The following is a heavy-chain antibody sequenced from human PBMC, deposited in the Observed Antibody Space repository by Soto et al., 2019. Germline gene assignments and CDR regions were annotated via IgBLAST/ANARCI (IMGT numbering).Heavy chain of an antibody. Sequence: QVQLVQSGADVKKPGSSVKVSCKASGGTFSSYTISWVRQAPGQGLEWMGRIIPILGIANYAQKFQGRVTITADKSTSTAYMELSSLRSEDTAVYYCAREEAMGSSGYYDYWGQGTLVTVSS. D-gene: IGHD3-22*01. V-gene: IGHV1-69*08. J-gene: IGHJ4*02. CDR3: AREEAMGSSGYYDY. CDR1: GGTFSSYT. CDR2: IIPILGIA.